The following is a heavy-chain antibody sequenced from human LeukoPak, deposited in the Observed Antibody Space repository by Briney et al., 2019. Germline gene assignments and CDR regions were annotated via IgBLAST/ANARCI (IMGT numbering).Heavy chain of an antibody. CDR2: IYYSGST. Sequence: SETLSLTCSVSSGSITSYYWSWLRQPPGRGLEWIGYIYYSGSTNYNPSVKSRVTMSVDTSKNQFSLKLNSVTAADTAVYYCATLWRLGASTGEAFDIWGQGTMVTVSS. J-gene: IGHJ3*02. CDR1: SGSITSYY. D-gene: IGHD1-26*01. V-gene: IGHV4-59*01. CDR3: ATLWRLGASTGEAFDI.